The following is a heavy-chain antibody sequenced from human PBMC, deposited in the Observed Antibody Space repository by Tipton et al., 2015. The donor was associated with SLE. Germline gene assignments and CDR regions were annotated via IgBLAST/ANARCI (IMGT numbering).Heavy chain of an antibody. CDR1: GFTFSSYW. CDR3: ARGIVSSWYDY. J-gene: IGHJ4*02. D-gene: IGHD6-13*01. Sequence: SLRLSCAASGFTFSSYWMSWVRQAPGKGLEWVANIKQDGSEKYYVDSVKGRFTISRDNAKNSLYLQMNSLRAEDTAVYCCARGIVSSWYDYWGQGTLVTVSS. CDR2: IKQDGSEK. V-gene: IGHV3-7*01.